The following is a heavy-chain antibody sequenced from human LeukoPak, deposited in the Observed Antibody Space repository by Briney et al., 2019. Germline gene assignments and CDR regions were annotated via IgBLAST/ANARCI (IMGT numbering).Heavy chain of an antibody. J-gene: IGHJ4*02. D-gene: IGHD6-19*01. Sequence: SVKVSYKASGGTFSSYAISWVRQAPGQGLEWMGGIIPIFGTANYAQKFQGRVTITADKSTSTAYMELSSLRSEDTAVYYCARVWRAGWYYFDYWGQGTLVTVSS. CDR1: GGTFSSYA. CDR3: ARVWRAGWYYFDY. CDR2: IIPIFGTA. V-gene: IGHV1-69*06.